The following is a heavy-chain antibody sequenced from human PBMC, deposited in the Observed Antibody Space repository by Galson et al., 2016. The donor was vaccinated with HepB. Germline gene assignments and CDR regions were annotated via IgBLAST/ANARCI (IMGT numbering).Heavy chain of an antibody. J-gene: IGHJ4*02. V-gene: IGHV1-46*01. Sequence: SVKVSCKASGYTFTSYYMHWVRQAPGRGLEWMGTINPRGGSTGYAQKFQGRVTMTRDTYTSTVYMELSSLRSEDTAVYYCARDPGDGYNLPYDYCGQGTLVTVSA. D-gene: IGHD5-24*01. CDR2: INPRGGST. CDR3: ARDPGDGYNLPYDY. CDR1: GYTFTSYY.